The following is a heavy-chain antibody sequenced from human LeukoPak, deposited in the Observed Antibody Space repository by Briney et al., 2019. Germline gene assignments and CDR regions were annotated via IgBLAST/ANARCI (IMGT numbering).Heavy chain of an antibody. Sequence: SETLSLTCAVYGGSFSGYYWSWIRHPPGKGLEWIGEINHSGSTNYNPSLKSRVTISVDTSKNQFSLKLSSVTAADTAVYYCARPSAGSSWYRGGFDPWGQGTLVTVSS. V-gene: IGHV4-34*01. CDR3: ARPSAGSSWYRGGFDP. CDR1: GGSFSGYY. CDR2: INHSGST. J-gene: IGHJ5*02. D-gene: IGHD6-13*01.